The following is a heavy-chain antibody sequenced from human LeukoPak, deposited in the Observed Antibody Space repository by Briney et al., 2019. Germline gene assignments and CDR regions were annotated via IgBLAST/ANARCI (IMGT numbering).Heavy chain of an antibody. CDR2: ISGSGGST. CDR1: GFTFGSYA. J-gene: IGHJ4*02. CDR3: AKAYPSRVVVIPYYFDY. V-gene: IGHV3-23*01. Sequence: PGGSLRLSCAASGFTFGSYAMSWVRQAPGKGLEWVSAISGSGGSTYYADSVKGRFTISRDNSKNTLYLQMNSLRAEDTAVYYCAKAYPSRVVVIPYYFDYWGQGTLVTVSS. D-gene: IGHD3-22*01.